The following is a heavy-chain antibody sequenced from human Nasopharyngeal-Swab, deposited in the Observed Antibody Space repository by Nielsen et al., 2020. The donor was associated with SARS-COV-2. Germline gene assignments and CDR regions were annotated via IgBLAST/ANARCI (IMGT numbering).Heavy chain of an antibody. Sequence: SVKVSCKASGATFRNYAISWVRQAPGQRLEWVGGFIPLFGSPNYAQRFQGRLTITADESTSTAYMELSSLRSEDTAVYYCARGNNWSAIGGHFDYWGQGTLVAVSS. CDR2: FIPLFGSP. D-gene: IGHD1-1*01. CDR3: ARGNNWSAIGGHFDY. J-gene: IGHJ4*02. CDR1: GATFRNYA. V-gene: IGHV1-69*13.